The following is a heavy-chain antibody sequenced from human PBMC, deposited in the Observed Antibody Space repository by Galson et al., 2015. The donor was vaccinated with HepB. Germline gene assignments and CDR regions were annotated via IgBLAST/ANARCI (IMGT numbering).Heavy chain of an antibody. CDR1: GFTFSDYY. Sequence: SLRLSCAASGFTFSDYYMSWIRQAPGKGLEWVSYISSSSIYTNYADSVKGRFTISRDNSKNTLYLQMNSLRAEDTAVYYCARVGSTVTTYYYYYGMDVWGQGTTVTVSS. V-gene: IGHV3-11*06. J-gene: IGHJ6*02. CDR3: ARVGSTVTTYYYYYGMDV. CDR2: ISSSSIYT. D-gene: IGHD4-17*01.